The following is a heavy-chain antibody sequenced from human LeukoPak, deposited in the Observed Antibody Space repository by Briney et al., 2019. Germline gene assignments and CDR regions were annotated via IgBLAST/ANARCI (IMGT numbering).Heavy chain of an antibody. Sequence: GGSLRLSCAASGFTFSTYALHWVRPVPGKGREHVSALSSIGGTTYYANSVKGRFTISRDNSKNTLYLQMGSLKPEDTAVYYCARVGDNTAFDYWGQGTLVTVSS. CDR2: LSSIGGTT. CDR3: ARVGDNTAFDY. D-gene: IGHD2-21*01. J-gene: IGHJ4*02. CDR1: GFTFSTYA. V-gene: IGHV3-64*01.